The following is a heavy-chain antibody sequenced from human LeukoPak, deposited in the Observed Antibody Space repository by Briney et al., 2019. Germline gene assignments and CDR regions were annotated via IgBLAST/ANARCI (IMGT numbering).Heavy chain of an antibody. V-gene: IGHV3-30*18. CDR3: AKVRVGTAHFDY. CDR1: GFTFSNYG. J-gene: IGHJ4*02. D-gene: IGHD2-15*01. Sequence: GGSLRLSCAASGFTFSNYGMHWVRQAPGKGLEWVVVISHDGSNNNYADSVKGRFTISRVNSKNTLYLQMNSLRPEDTAVYYCAKVRVGTAHFDYWGQGTLVTVSS. CDR2: ISHDGSNN.